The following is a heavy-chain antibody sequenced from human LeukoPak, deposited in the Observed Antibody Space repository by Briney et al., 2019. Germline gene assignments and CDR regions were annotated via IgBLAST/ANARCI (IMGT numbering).Heavy chain of an antibody. V-gene: IGHV4-59*01. Sequence: SETLSLTCTVSGGSISSYYWSWIRQPPGKGLEWIGYIYYSGSTNYNPSLKSRVTISVDTSKNQFSLKLSSVTAADTAVYYCARFSSGYILDYWGQGTLVIVSS. D-gene: IGHD3-22*01. CDR1: GGSISSYY. J-gene: IGHJ4*02. CDR3: ARFSSGYILDY. CDR2: IYYSGST.